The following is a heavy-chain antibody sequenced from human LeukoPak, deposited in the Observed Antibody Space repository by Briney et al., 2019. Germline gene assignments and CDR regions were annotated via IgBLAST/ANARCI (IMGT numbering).Heavy chain of an antibody. CDR2: ISSSSSNI. CDR3: ARDSFTYQVFDY. J-gene: IGHJ4*02. V-gene: IGHV3-21*01. Sequence: GGSLRLSCAASGFTFSSYTMNWVRQAPGKGLEWVSSISSSSSNIYYADSVKGRFTISRDNAKNSLYLQMTSLRAEDTAVYHCARDSFTYQVFDYWGQGTLVTVSS. D-gene: IGHD2-2*01. CDR1: GFTFSSYT.